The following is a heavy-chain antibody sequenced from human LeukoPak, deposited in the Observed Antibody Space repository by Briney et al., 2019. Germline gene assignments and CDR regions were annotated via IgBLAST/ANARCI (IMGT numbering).Heavy chain of an antibody. J-gene: IGHJ5*02. Sequence: GGSLRLSCAASGFIFSNYWMHWVRQAPGKGLEWVAVISYDGSNKYYADSVKGRFTISRDNSKNTLYLQMNSLRAEDTAVYYCARSSSYNWFDPWGQGTLVTVSS. CDR1: GFIFSNYW. D-gene: IGHD1-26*01. V-gene: IGHV3-30-3*01. CDR2: ISYDGSNK. CDR3: ARSSSYNWFDP.